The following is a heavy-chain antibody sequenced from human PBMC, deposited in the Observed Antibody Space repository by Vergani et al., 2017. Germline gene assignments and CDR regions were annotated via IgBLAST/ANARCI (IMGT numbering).Heavy chain of an antibody. Sequence: EVQLLESGGGLVQPGGSLRLSCAASGLTFSSYAMSWVRQAPGKGLEWVSVLYSAGSTYYADSVKGRFIISRDNSKNTLYLQMNSLRGEDTAVYYCARGGLRMSSRFDPWGQGTLVTVSS. J-gene: IGHJ5*02. D-gene: IGHD1-26*01. CDR3: ARGGLRMSSRFDP. CDR1: GLTFSSYA. CDR2: LYSAGST. V-gene: IGHV3-23*03.